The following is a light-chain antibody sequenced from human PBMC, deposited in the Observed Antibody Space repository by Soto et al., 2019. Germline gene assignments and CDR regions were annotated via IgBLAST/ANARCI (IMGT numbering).Light chain of an antibody. V-gene: IGLV2-14*01. Sequence: QSALTQPASVSGSPGQSITISCTGTSSDVGGYNYVSWYQQHPGKAPKLMIYDVSNRPSGVSNRFSGSKSGKTASLTIPGLQAEDEADYYCSSYTSSSTLEVFGTGTKVTVL. J-gene: IGLJ1*01. CDR1: SSDVGGYNY. CDR3: SSYTSSSTLEV. CDR2: DVS.